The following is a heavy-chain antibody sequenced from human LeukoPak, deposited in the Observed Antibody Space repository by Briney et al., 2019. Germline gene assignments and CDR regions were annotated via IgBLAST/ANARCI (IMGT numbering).Heavy chain of an antibody. D-gene: IGHD3-3*01. J-gene: IGHJ3*02. CDR3: ARDFTIFGVVMVAFDI. CDR1: GGSISSYY. V-gene: IGHV4-4*07. Sequence: SETLSLTCTVSGGSISSYYWSWIRQPPGKGLDWIGLIYTSGSTNYNPSLKSRVTMSVDTSKNQFSLKLSSVTAADTAVYYCARDFTIFGVVMVAFDIWGQGTMVTVSS. CDR2: IYTSGST.